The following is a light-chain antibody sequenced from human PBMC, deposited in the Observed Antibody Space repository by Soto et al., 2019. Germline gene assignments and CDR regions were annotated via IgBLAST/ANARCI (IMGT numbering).Light chain of an antibody. CDR3: QQYNSYRWT. J-gene: IGKJ1*01. CDR1: QSISSW. Sequence: DIQMTQSPSTLSASVGDRVTITCRASQSISSWLAWYQQKPGKAPKLLIYKASSLESVVPSRFSGSGSGTEITLTISSLQPDDFATYYCQQYNSYRWTFGQGTKVEIK. V-gene: IGKV1-5*03. CDR2: KAS.